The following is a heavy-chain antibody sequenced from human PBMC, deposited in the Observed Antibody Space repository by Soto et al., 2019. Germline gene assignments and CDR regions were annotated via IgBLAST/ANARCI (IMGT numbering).Heavy chain of an antibody. CDR3: ATTQSIAVDY. CDR1: GGSFSGYY. V-gene: IGHV4-34*01. D-gene: IGHD6-6*01. J-gene: IGHJ4*02. Sequence: QVQLQQWGAGLLKPSETLSLTCAVYGGSFSGYYWSWIRQPPGKGLEWIGEINHSGSTNYNPSLTSRVTISVDTSKNQFSLKLSSVTAADTAVYYCATTQSIAVDYWGQGTLVTVSS. CDR2: INHSGST.